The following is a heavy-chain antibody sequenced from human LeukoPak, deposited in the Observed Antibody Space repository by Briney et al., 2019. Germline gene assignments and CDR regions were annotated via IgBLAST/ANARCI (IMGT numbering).Heavy chain of an antibody. CDR3: AKDYSSAWYETWFVP. V-gene: IGHV3-30*02. Sequence: GGSLRLSCAASGFCFSIYVGRCVRQAPGKGLGWVSFIRYEGSNKYYKDSVKGRFTLSRDNTKNTLYLQMKRLRGEDTAVYYCAKDYSSAWYETWFVPWGQGTLVAVSS. CDR1: GFCFSIYV. J-gene: IGHJ5*02. D-gene: IGHD6-19*01. CDR2: IRYEGSNK.